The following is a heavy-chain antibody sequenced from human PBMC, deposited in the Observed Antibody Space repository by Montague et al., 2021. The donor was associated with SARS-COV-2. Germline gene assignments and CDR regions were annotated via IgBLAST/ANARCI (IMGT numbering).Heavy chain of an antibody. D-gene: IGHD5-12*01. CDR3: ARNPWRRGSFDL. Sequence: SETLSLTCTVSGGSIRSSSYYWGWIRQHPGKGLEWIGSIYYSGSTYYNPSLKSRVTISVDTSKNHFSLKLSSVTAADTAVYYCARNPWRRGSFDLWGRGTLVTVSS. CDR1: GGSIRSSSYY. CDR2: IYYSGST. J-gene: IGHJ2*01. V-gene: IGHV4-39*07.